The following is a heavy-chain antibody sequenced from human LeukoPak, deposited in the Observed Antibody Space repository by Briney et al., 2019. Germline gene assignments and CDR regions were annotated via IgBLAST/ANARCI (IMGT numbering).Heavy chain of an antibody. J-gene: IGHJ3*02. CDR1: GFTFSSYG. CDR2: IRYGGSNK. V-gene: IGHV3-30*02. CDR3: AKDHDDGAFDI. Sequence: GGSLRLSCAASGFTFSSYGMHWVRQAPGKGLEWVAFIRYGGSNKYYADSVKGRFTISRDNSKNTLYLQMNSLRAEDTAVYYCAKDHDDGAFDIWGQGTMVTVSS. D-gene: IGHD5-24*01.